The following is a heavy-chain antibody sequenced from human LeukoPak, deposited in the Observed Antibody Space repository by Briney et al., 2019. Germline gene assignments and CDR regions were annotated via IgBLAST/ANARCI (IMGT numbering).Heavy chain of an antibody. J-gene: IGHJ4*02. Sequence: LKLYCAASGFTFSNYSMNSVRHAPGKGLDWLSSISSSSSYIYYADSVKGRFTISRDNAKNSLYLQMNSLRAEDTAVYYCARDQGSGRNYFDYWGQGTLVTVSS. CDR2: ISSSSSYI. V-gene: IGHV3-21*01. CDR1: GFTFSNYS. CDR3: ARDQGSGRNYFDY. D-gene: IGHD3-10*01.